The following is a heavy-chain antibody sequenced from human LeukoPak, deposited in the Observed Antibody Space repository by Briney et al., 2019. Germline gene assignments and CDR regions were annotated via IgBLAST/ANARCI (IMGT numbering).Heavy chain of an antibody. CDR2: IYPGDSDT. CDR1: GYSFTSYW. D-gene: IGHD6-19*01. CDR3: ARESIAVAGQGDAFDI. J-gene: IGHJ3*02. Sequence: GESLKISCKGSGYSFTSYWIGWVRQMPGKGLEWMGIIYPGDSDTRYSPSFQGQVTISADKSISTAYLQWSSLKASDTAMYYCARESIAVAGQGDAFDIWGQGTMVTVSS. V-gene: IGHV5-51*01.